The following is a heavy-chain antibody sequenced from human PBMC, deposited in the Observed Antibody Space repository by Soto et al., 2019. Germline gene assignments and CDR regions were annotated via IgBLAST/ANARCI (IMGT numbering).Heavy chain of an antibody. CDR3: AREDSSSYYYWFDP. J-gene: IGHJ5*02. Sequence: QTISLTCDISGDSVSSNSATWNWIRQSPSRGLEWLGRTYYRSKWYNDYAVSVKSRITINPDTSKNQFSLQLNSVTPEDTALYYCAREDSSSYYYWFDPWGQGTLVTVSS. V-gene: IGHV6-1*01. D-gene: IGHD6-13*01. CDR2: TYYRSKWYN. CDR1: GDSVSSNSAT.